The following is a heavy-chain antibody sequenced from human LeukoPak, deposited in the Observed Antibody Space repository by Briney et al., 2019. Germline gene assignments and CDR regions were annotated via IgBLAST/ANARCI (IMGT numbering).Heavy chain of an antibody. J-gene: IGHJ6*04. CDR1: GFTFSSYE. Sequence: GGSLRLSCAASGFTFSSYEMNWVRQAPGKGLEWVSYISSSGSTIYYADSVKGRFTISRDNAKNSLYLQMNSLRAEDTAVYYCARDYYGDYYYCGMDVWGKGTTVTVSS. CDR3: ARDYYGDYYYCGMDV. CDR2: ISSSGSTI. V-gene: IGHV3-48*03. D-gene: IGHD4-17*01.